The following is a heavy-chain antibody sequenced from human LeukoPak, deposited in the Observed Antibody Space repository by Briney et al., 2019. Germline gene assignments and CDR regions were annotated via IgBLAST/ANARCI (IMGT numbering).Heavy chain of an antibody. CDR1: GFTFSSYG. Sequence: GGSLRLSCAASGFTFSSYGMHWVRQAPGKGLEWVAVIWDDGSNKYYADSVKGRFTISRDNSKNTLYLQVNSLRAEDTAVYYCARDGNFGYDAFDIWGQGTMVTVSS. CDR3: ARDGNFGYDAFDI. V-gene: IGHV3-33*08. J-gene: IGHJ3*02. CDR2: IWDDGSNK. D-gene: IGHD3-10*01.